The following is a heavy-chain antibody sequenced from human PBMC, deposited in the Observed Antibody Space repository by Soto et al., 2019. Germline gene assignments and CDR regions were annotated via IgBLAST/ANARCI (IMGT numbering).Heavy chain of an antibody. CDR1: GVSLISSAW. J-gene: IGHJ4*02. CDR2: ISRSGSA. CDR3: AREGGDYGGNSAHHFVS. Sequence: QVQLQESGPGLVKPSGTLSLTCSVSGVSLISSAWWSWVRQSPGKGLEWIGEISRSGSANYNPSLKSRVTISLDTSKNEFSLSLTSVTAADTAVYYCAREGGDYGGNSAHHFVSWGQGTQVTVSS. V-gene: IGHV4-4*02. D-gene: IGHD4-17*01.